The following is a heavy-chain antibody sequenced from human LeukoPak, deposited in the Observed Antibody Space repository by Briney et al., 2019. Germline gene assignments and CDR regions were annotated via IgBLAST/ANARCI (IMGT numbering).Heavy chain of an antibody. CDR2: INPNSGGT. D-gene: IGHD6-13*01. J-gene: IGHJ1*01. Sequence: ASVKVPCKASGYTFTGYYMHWVRQAPGQGLEWMGWINPNSGGTNYAQKFQGRVTMTRDTSISTAYMELSRLRSDDTAVYYCATTYSSSFWYFQHWGQGTLVTVSS. CDR1: GYTFTGYY. CDR3: ATTYSSSFWYFQH. V-gene: IGHV1-2*02.